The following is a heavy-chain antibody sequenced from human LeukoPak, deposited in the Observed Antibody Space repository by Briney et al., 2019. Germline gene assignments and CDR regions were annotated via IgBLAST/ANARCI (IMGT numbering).Heavy chain of an antibody. CDR2: ISYDGSNK. D-gene: IGHD6-6*01. Sequence: GGSLRLSCAASGFTFSSYAMHWVRQAPGKGLEWVAVISYDGSNKYYADSVKGRFTISRDNSKNTLYLQMNSQRAEDTAVYYCASDQYPSSSLRYYYYYGMDVWGQGTTATVSS. CDR3: ASDQYPSSSLRYYYYYGMDV. V-gene: IGHV3-30-3*01. J-gene: IGHJ6*02. CDR1: GFTFSSYA.